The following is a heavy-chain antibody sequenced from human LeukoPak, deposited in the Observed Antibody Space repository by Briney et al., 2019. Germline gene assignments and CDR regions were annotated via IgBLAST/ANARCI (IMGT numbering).Heavy chain of an antibody. Sequence: GGSLRLSCAASGFTFNDYAMHWVRHAPGKGLEWVSGISYNSDTIAYADSVKGRFTISRDNAKNSLYLQMNSLRAEDTALYYCAKDYCGGDCYSGWYFDLWGRGTLVTVSS. D-gene: IGHD2-21*02. CDR2: ISYNSDTI. V-gene: IGHV3-9*01. CDR1: GFTFNDYA. CDR3: AKDYCGGDCYSGWYFDL. J-gene: IGHJ2*01.